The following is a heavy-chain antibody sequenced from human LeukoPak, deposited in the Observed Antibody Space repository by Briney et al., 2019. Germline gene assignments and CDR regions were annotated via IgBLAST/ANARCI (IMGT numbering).Heavy chain of an antibody. D-gene: IGHD1-26*01. CDR3: AREDGESGTYFPRFDP. Sequence: GGSLRLSCAASRFTFSIFGMHWVRQAPGKGLEWVAFIWYDGSNKYYADSVKGRFTISRDNSNNTLYLQMNSLRAEDTAVYYCAREDGESGTYFPRFDPWGQGTLVSVSS. V-gene: IGHV3-33*01. CDR2: IWYDGSNK. CDR1: RFTFSIFG. J-gene: IGHJ5*02.